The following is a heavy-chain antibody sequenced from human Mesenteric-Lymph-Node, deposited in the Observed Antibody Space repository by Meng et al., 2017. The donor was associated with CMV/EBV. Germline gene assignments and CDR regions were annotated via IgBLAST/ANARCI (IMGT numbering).Heavy chain of an antibody. V-gene: IGHV3-74*01. CDR1: GFTFSTYW. CDR2: ISSDGSST. J-gene: IGHJ6*02. D-gene: IGHD3-3*01. CDR3: ARALRFLEWLSDYGLDV. Sequence: GESLKISCAASGFTFSTYWMHWVRQAPGKGLVWVSRISSDGSSTSYADSVKGRFTISRDNAKNTLYLQMNSLRAEDTAVYYCARALRFLEWLSDYGLDVWGQGTTVTVS.